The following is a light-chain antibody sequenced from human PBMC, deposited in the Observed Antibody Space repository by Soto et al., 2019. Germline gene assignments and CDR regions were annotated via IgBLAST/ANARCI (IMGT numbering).Light chain of an antibody. CDR2: DVS. J-gene: IGLJ2*01. V-gene: IGLV2-14*01. Sequence: QSALTQPASVSGSPGQSITISCTGTSSDVGGYNYVSWYQQHPGKAPKLMIYDVSNRPSGVSNRFSGSKSSNTASLTISGLQAEDEADYYCSSYTSSSTLAVFGGGTQLTVL. CDR1: SSDVGGYNY. CDR3: SSYTSSSTLAV.